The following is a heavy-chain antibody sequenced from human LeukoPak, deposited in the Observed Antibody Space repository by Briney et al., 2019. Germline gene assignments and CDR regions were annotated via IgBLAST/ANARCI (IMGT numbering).Heavy chain of an antibody. V-gene: IGHV3-30*18. Sequence: PGRSLRLSCAASGFTFSSYGMHWVRQAPGKGLAWVAVISYDGSNKYYAASVKGRFTISRDNSKNTLYLQMNSLRAEDTAVYYCAKDRSSSWYGYYYGMAVWGQGTTVTVSS. CDR3: AKDRSSSWYGYYYGMAV. J-gene: IGHJ6*02. CDR2: ISYDGSNK. D-gene: IGHD6-13*01. CDR1: GFTFSSYG.